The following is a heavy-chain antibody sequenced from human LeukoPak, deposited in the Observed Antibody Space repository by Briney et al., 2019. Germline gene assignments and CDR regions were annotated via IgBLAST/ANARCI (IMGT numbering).Heavy chain of an antibody. D-gene: IGHD6-13*01. CDR3: VRDPAAWDY. J-gene: IGHJ4*02. V-gene: IGHV3-11*05. Sequence: GRFTVSRDNARNSLYLQMSSLRVEDTAVYYCVRDPAAWDYWGQGTLVTVSS.